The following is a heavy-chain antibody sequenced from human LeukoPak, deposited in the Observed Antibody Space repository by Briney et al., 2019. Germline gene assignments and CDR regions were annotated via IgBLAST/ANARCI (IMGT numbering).Heavy chain of an antibody. CDR1: GGSLYSYY. V-gene: IGHV4-59*01. D-gene: IGHD6-19*01. CDR3: ARRGSSGWHFDY. J-gene: IGHJ4*02. Sequence: SETLSLTCTVSGGSLYSYYWSWIRQPPGKGLEWIGYIYYTGNTNYNPSLKSRVTISVDTSKNQFSLKLSSVTAADTAVYYCARRGSSGWHFDYWGRGTLVTVSS. CDR2: IYYTGNT.